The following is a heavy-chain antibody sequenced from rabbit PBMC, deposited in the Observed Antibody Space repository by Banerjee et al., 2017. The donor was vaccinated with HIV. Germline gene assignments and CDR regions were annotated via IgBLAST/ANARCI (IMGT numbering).Heavy chain of an antibody. D-gene: IGHD8-1*01. CDR2: THAGDSHNT. V-gene: IGHV1S45*01. J-gene: IGHJ4*01. Sequence: QQQLVESGGGLVKPEGSLTLTCTASGFSLSSSYWICWVRQAPGKGLEWIACTHAGDSHNTYYASWAKGRFTISKTSSTTVTLQMTSLTAADTATYFCARDAGNSYYTGYFNLWGQGTLVTVS. CDR1: GFSLSSSYW. CDR3: ARDAGNSYYTGYFNL.